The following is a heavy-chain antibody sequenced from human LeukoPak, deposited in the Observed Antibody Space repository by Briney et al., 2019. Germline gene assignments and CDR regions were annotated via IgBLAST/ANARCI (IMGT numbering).Heavy chain of an antibody. Sequence: SETLSLTCAVSGGSISSGGYSWSWIRQPPGKGLEWIGYIYHSGSTYYNPSLKSRVTISVDRSKNQFSLKLSSVTAADTAVYYCARYVVVVAATLFAFDYWGQGTLVTVSS. CDR3: ARYVVVVAATLFAFDY. CDR1: GGSISSGGYS. V-gene: IGHV4-30-2*01. D-gene: IGHD2-15*01. CDR2: IYHSGST. J-gene: IGHJ4*02.